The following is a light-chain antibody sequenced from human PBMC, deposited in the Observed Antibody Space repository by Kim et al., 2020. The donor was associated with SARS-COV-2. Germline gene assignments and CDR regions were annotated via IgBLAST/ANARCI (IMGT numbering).Light chain of an antibody. CDR1: QGITNN. CDR2: GAS. Sequence: DIQMTQSPSSLSASIGDRITITCRASQGITNNLGWFQQTPGKAPKRLIYGASTLQSGVPSRFSGSASGTEFTLTISSLQPEDFATYYCLQYNTSPYTFGQGTKLEI. CDR3: LQYNTSPYT. V-gene: IGKV1-17*01. J-gene: IGKJ2*01.